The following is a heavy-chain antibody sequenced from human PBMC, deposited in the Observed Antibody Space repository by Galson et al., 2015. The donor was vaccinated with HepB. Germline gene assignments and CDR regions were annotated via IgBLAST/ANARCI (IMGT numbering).Heavy chain of an antibody. V-gene: IGHV6-1*01. CDR1: GDSVSSNSAL. D-gene: IGHD6-19*01. CDR2: TYYNSKWNN. J-gene: IGHJ4*02. CDR3: ARAVAGTEWTHYFDY. Sequence: CAISGDSVSSNSALWNWIRQSPSRGFEWLGRTYYNSKWNNDYAVSVRRRITINPDTSKNQFSLQLDSVTPEDTAVYYCARAVAGTEWTHYFDYWGQGILVTVSS.